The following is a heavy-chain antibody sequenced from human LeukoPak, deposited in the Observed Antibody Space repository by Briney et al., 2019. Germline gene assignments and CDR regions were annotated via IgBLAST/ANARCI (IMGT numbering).Heavy chain of an antibody. CDR3: ARGLWFGELFSPYYFDY. V-gene: IGHV1-2*02. Sequence: ASVKVSCKASGYTFTGYYMHWVRQAPGQGLEWMGWINPNSGGTNYAQKFQGRVTMTRDTSISTAYMELSRLRSDDTAEYYCARGLWFGELFSPYYFDYWGQGTLVTVSS. D-gene: IGHD3-10*01. CDR2: INPNSGGT. CDR1: GYTFTGYY. J-gene: IGHJ4*02.